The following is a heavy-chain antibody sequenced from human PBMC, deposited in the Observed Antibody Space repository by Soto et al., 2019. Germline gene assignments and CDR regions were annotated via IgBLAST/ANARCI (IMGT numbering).Heavy chain of an antibody. CDR1: GGSISSYY. Sequence: QVQLQESGPGLVKPSETLSLTCTVSGGSISSYYWSWIRQPPGQGLEWVGYIYYSGSTNYNPSLDNRVPQSGDPSRNPFSMKLSSVTAADTAVYYCARDASYGLDVWGQGTTVTVSS. J-gene: IGHJ6*02. V-gene: IGHV4-59*01. CDR2: IYYSGST. CDR3: ARDASYGLDV.